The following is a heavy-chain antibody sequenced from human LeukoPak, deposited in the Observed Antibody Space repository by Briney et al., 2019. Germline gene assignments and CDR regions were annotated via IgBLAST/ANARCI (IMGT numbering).Heavy chain of an antibody. D-gene: IGHD3-22*01. V-gene: IGHV3-48*01. CDR2: ISSSSSTI. CDR1: GFTFSSYC. Sequence: PGGSLRLSCAASGFTFSSYCMNWVRQAPGKGLEWVSYISSSSSTIYYADSVKGRFTISRDNAKNSLYLQMNSLRAEDTAVYYCARDQSLYYYDSSGYYPFDYWGQGTLVTVSS. J-gene: IGHJ4*02. CDR3: ARDQSLYYYDSSGYYPFDY.